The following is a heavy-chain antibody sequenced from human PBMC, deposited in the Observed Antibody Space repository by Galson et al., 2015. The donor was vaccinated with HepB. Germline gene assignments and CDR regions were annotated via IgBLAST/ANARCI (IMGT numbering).Heavy chain of an antibody. V-gene: IGHV1-24*01. CDR3: ATETYYYDSSGYWSLYY. D-gene: IGHD3-22*01. CDR2: FGPEDGET. Sequence: SVKVSCKVSGYTLTELSMHWVRQAPGKGLEWMGGFGPEDGETIYAQKFQGRVTMTEDTSTDTAYMELSSLRSEDTAVYYCATETYYYDSSGYWSLYYWGQGTLVTVSS. CDR1: GYTLTELS. J-gene: IGHJ4*02.